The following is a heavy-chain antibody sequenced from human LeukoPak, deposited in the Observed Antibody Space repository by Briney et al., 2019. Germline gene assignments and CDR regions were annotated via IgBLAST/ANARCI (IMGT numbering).Heavy chain of an antibody. Sequence: SQTLSLTCTVSGGSISSGDYYWSWIRQPPGKGLEWIGEINHSGSTNYNPSLKSRVTISVDTSKNQFSLKLSSVTAADTAVYYCAVLRGGYRPIDYWGQGTLVTVSS. CDR1: GGSISSGDYY. D-gene: IGHD5-12*01. CDR2: INHSGST. V-gene: IGHV4-30-4*08. J-gene: IGHJ4*02. CDR3: AVLRGGYRPIDY.